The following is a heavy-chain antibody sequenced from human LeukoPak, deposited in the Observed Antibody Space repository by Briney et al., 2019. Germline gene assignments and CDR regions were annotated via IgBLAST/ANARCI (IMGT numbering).Heavy chain of an antibody. CDR1: GFTLSSSW. D-gene: IGHD2-2*01. V-gene: IGHV3-74*01. CDR3: AKELVVRAGDYFDY. J-gene: IGHJ4*02. Sequence: AGGSLRLSCAASGFTLSSSWMHWVRQAPGKGLVWVSRINGDGSSTKYADSVMGRFTISRDNAKNTLYLQMNSLRAEDTAVYYCAKELVVRAGDYFDYWGQGTLVTVSS. CDR2: INGDGSST.